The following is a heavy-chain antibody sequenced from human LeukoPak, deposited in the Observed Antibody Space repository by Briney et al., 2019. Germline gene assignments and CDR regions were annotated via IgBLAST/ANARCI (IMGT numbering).Heavy chain of an antibody. V-gene: IGHV3-11*04. J-gene: IGHJ2*01. D-gene: IGHD6-13*01. CDR1: GFTFSDYY. Sequence: PGGSLRLSCAASGFTFSDYYMSWIRQAPGKGLEWVSYISSSSSTIYYADSVKGRFTISRDNAKNSLYLQMNSLRAGDTAVYYCARAAYSSTWYSRYFDLWGRGTLVTVSS. CDR3: ARAAYSSTWYSRYFDL. CDR2: ISSSSSTI.